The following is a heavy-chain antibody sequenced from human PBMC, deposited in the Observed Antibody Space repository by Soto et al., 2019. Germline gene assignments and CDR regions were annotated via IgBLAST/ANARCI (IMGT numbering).Heavy chain of an antibody. V-gene: IGHV4-61*01. D-gene: IGHD5-18*01. CDR3: ARVGYSYGYPIGPTNLDYFDY. Sequence: XETLSLTCTVAGCSVSSGSYYWSWIRQPPGKGLEWIGYIYYSGSTNYNPALKSRVTITVDTSKNQFSLKLSPVTAADTAVYYCARVGYSYGYPIGPTNLDYFDYWGQGTLVTVSS. CDR2: IYYSGST. J-gene: IGHJ4*02. CDR1: GCSVSSGSYY.